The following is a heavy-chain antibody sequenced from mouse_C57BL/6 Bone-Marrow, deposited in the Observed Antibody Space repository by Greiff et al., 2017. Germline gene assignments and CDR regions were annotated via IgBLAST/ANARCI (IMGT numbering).Heavy chain of an antibody. V-gene: IGHV14-3*01. CDR1: GFNIKNTY. D-gene: IGHD1-1*01. CDR3: ASTPPYYRNWYFDV. J-gene: IGHJ1*03. Sequence: EVQLQQSVAELVRPGASVKLSCTASGFNIKNTYMPWVQQRPEQGLEWIARIDPATSNTKYAPNFPGRATITADTSSNTAYLKLSSLTSEDTAIYYCASTPPYYRNWYFDVWGTGTTVTVSS. CDR2: IDPATSNT.